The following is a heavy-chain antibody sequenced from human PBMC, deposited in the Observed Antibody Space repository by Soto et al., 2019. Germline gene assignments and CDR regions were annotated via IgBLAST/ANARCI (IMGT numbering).Heavy chain of an antibody. CDR2: IIPIFGTA. J-gene: IGHJ5*02. D-gene: IGHD6-13*01. CDR1: GGTISSYA. V-gene: IGHV1-69*06. Sequence: SVKVYCKTSGGTISSYAISWVRQDPGQGLEWMGGIIPIFGTANYAQKFQGRVTITADKSTSTAYMELSSLRSEDTAVYYCASIAAAGYNWFDPWGQGTLVTVSS. CDR3: ASIAAAGYNWFDP.